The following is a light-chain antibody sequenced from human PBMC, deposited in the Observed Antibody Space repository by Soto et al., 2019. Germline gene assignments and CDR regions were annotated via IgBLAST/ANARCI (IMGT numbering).Light chain of an antibody. CDR3: LHTTRFPLT. CDR2: ATS. J-gene: IGKJ4*01. V-gene: IGKV1-12*01. Sequence: DIQMTQSPSFVSASVGERVNITCRASQGISIWLAWYQYKPGRATKLLINATSSLESGVPSRYSGSGSGTDFTLAISSLHLEDFATSYCLHTTRFPLTFGGGTKVEIK. CDR1: QGISIW.